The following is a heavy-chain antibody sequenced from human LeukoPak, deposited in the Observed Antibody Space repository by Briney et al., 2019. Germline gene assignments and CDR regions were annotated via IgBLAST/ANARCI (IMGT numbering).Heavy chain of an antibody. J-gene: IGHJ6*04. CDR2: ISSSGSTI. V-gene: IGHV3-48*03. CDR3: ARDRYSSGWYPRRGYYYGMDV. CDR1: GFTFSSYE. D-gene: IGHD6-19*01. Sequence: PGGSLILSCAASGFTFSSYEMKWVRQARGKGLGWVSYISSSGSTINYADCVKGRFTISRDNAKNSLYLQMKSLRAEDTAVYYCARDRYSSGWYPRRGYYYGMDVWGKGTTVTVSS.